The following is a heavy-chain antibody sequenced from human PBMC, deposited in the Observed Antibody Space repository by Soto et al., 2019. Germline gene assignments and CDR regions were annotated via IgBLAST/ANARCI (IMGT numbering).Heavy chain of an antibody. CDR2: ISANGQGI. CDR1: GFTFTYYA. V-gene: IGHV3-23*01. CDR3: AKDRDYTPDQIHY. D-gene: IGHD2-2*02. Sequence: GGSLRLSCTASGFTFTYYAFSWVRQAPGKGLEWVSAISANGQGIYYADSVRGRFTISRDNSKNTVFLHMDSLRAEDTAVYYCAKDRDYTPDQIHYWGQAPLLTVSS. J-gene: IGHJ4*02.